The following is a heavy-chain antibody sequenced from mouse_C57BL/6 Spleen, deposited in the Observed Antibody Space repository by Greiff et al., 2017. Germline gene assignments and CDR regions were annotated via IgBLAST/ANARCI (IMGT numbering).Heavy chain of an antibody. CDR3: ATYCSSWYCDV. CDR2: IHPNSGST. J-gene: IGHJ1*03. Sequence: QVQLQQPGAELVKPGASVKLSCKASGYTFTSYWMHWVKQRPGQGLEWIGMIHPNSGSTNYNEKFKSKATLTVDKSSSTAYMQLSSLTSEDSAVYYCATYCSSWYCDVWGTGTTVTVSS. V-gene: IGHV1-64*01. CDR1: GYTFTSYW. D-gene: IGHD1-1*01.